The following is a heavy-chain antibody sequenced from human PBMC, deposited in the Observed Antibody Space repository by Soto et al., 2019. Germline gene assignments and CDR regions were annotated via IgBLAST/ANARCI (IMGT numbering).Heavy chain of an antibody. D-gene: IGHD3-22*01. CDR1: GGSLTSGTYS. CDR3: ARGEYYYDSSGYYTPHSWFDP. V-gene: IGHV4-61*01. J-gene: IGHJ5*02. CDR2: IYYSGST. Sequence: SETLSLTCAVSGGSLTSGTYSWNWIRQPPGKGLEWIGYIYYSGSTNYNPSLKSRVTISVDTSKNQFSLKLSSVTAADTAVYYCARGEYYYDSSGYYTPHSWFDPWGQGTLVTVSS.